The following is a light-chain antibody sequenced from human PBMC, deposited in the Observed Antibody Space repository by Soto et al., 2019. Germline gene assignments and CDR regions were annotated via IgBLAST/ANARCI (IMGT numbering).Light chain of an antibody. V-gene: IGKV3-20*01. Sequence: QSVSSSYLAWYQQKPGQAPXXLIYGXSNRANGXXXRFSGXGSGTDFTLTISRLEPEDFAVYYCQQYGSSXXWTFGQGTKVGIK. CDR3: QQYGSSXXWT. CDR2: GXS. J-gene: IGKJ1*01. CDR1: QSVSSSY.